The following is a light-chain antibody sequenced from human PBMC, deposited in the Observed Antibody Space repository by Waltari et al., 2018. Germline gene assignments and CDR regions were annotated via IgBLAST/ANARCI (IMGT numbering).Light chain of an antibody. CDR1: QSVSNNN. CDR2: GAT. Sequence: EIVLTQSPGTLSLSPGEGATLSCRASQSVSNNNLAWYQHTPGQAPRPLIYGATSRPTGIPDMFSASGSGTDFTLTISRLEPGDFAMYYCQQYGTSPGTFGQGTKVEIK. CDR3: QQYGTSPGT. J-gene: IGKJ1*01. V-gene: IGKV3-20*01.